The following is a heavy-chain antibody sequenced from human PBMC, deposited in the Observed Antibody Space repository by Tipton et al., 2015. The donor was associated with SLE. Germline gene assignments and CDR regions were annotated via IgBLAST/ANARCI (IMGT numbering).Heavy chain of an antibody. CDR1: GFTFSSYW. D-gene: IGHD3-3*01. Sequence: QLVQSGGGLVQPGGSLRLSCAASGFTFSSYWMSWVRQAPGKGLEWVANIKQDGSEKYYVDSVKGRFTISRDNSKNTLYLQMNSLRAEDTAMYYCAKASGNAIFGVVINYMDVWGKGTTVTVSS. CDR3: AKASGNAIFGVVINYMDV. V-gene: IGHV3-7*01. J-gene: IGHJ6*03. CDR2: IKQDGSEK.